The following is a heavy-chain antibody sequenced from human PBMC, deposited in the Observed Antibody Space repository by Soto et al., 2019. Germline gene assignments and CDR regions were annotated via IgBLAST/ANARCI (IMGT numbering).Heavy chain of an antibody. D-gene: IGHD2-21*02. V-gene: IGHV4-59*08. CDR1: GASVSFNY. Sequence: QVQLQESGPGLVKPSETLSLTCTVSGASVSFNYWSWIRQPPGKGLEWIGYVSYTGGTSYNPSLKSRVAMSVDTSKNQFSLKVDSVTAADTAVYYCARHAYCDGDCSPLLGGQGTLVTVSS. CDR2: VSYTGGT. J-gene: IGHJ4*02. CDR3: ARHAYCDGDCSPLL.